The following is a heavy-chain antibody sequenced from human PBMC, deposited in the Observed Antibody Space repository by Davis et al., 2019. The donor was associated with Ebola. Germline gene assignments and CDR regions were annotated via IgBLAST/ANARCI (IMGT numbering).Heavy chain of an antibody. CDR1: GYTFTTYV. CDR2: INAGNGNT. CDR3: ARFIAVAGEDY. V-gene: IGHV1-3*01. J-gene: IGHJ4*02. D-gene: IGHD6-19*01. Sequence: ASVQVSLKPSGYTFTTYVMHWVRQAPGQRLEWMGLINAGNGNTKYSQKFQGRVTITRDTSASTAYMELSSLRSEDTAVYYSARFIAVAGEDYWGQGTLVTVSS.